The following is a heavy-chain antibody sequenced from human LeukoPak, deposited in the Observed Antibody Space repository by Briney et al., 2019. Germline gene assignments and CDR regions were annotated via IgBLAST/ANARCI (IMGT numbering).Heavy chain of an antibody. V-gene: IGHV3-23*01. CDR3: AKCFYDSSGYYYFDY. D-gene: IGHD3-22*01. CDR1: GFTFSSYA. CDR2: ISGSGGNT. Sequence: PGGSLRLSCAASGFTFSSYAMSLVRQAPGKGLEWVSAISGSGGNTYYADSVKGRFTISRDNSKNTLYLQMNSLRAEDTAVYYCAKCFYDSSGYYYFDYWGQGTPVTVSS. J-gene: IGHJ4*02.